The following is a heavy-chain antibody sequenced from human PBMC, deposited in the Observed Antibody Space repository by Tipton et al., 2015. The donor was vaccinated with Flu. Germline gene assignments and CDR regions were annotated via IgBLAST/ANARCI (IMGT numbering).Heavy chain of an antibody. CDR2: IYISGRT. CDR1: GGSISSSSHY. V-gene: IGHV4-61*02. CDR3: ARDLGAFNWFDS. D-gene: IGHD3-16*01. J-gene: IGHJ5*01. Sequence: TLSLTCSASGGSISSSSHYWSWIRQPAGKGLEWIGRIYISGRTEYNPSLKSRASISVDRAKNQFSLKLNSVTAADTAVYYCARDLGAFNWFDSWGRGTLVTVSS.